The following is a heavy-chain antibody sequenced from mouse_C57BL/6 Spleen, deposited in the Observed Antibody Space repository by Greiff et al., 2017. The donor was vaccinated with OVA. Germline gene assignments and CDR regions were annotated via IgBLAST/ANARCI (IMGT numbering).Heavy chain of an antibody. Sequence: VQLQQSGAELMKPGASVKLSCKATGYTFTGYWIEWVKQRPGHGLEWIGEILPGSGSTNYNEKFKGKATFTADTSANTAYMQISSLTTEDSAIYDCAGGIYSNYFDYWGQGTTLTVSS. CDR2: ILPGSGST. CDR1: GYTFTGYW. CDR3: AGGIYSNYFDY. V-gene: IGHV1-9*01. D-gene: IGHD2-5*01. J-gene: IGHJ2*01.